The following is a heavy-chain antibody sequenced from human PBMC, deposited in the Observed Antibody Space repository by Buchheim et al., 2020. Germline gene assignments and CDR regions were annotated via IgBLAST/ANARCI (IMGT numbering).Heavy chain of an antibody. CDR3: ARDGSSAELGWFDP. Sequence: QVQLQESGPGLVKPSQTLSLTCTVSGGSISSYYWSWIRQPPGKGLEWIGYIYYSGSTNYNPSLKSRVTISVDTSKNQFSLKLSSVTAADTAVYYCARDGSSAELGWFDPWGQGTL. CDR1: GGSISSYY. CDR2: IYYSGST. J-gene: IGHJ5*02. D-gene: IGHD6-13*01. V-gene: IGHV4-59*01.